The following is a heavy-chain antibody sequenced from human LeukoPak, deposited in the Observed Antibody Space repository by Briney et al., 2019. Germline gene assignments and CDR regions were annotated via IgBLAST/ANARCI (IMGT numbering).Heavy chain of an antibody. CDR1: GFTFSSYS. CDR3: ARYKTAGDYFDY. J-gene: IGHJ4*02. Sequence: PGGSLRLSCAASGFTFSSYSMNWVRQAPGKGLEWVSSISGSSSYINYADSVKGRFTISRDNSKSTLYLQMNTLRAEDTAVYYCARYKTAGDYFDYWGQGTLVTVSS. CDR2: ISGSSSYI. D-gene: IGHD2-21*02. V-gene: IGHV3-21*04.